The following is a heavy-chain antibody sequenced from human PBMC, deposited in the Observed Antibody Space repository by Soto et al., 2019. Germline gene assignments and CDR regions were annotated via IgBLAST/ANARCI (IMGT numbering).Heavy chain of an antibody. D-gene: IGHD2-15*01. CDR1: GFTFSSYS. CDR2: ISSSSSYI. V-gene: IGHV3-21*01. Sequence: GGSLRLSCAASGFTFSSYSMNWVRQAPGKGLEWVSSISSSSSYIYYADSVKGRFTISRDNAKNSLYLQMNSLRAEDTAVYYCAREECSGGSCFHLPAPFNYWGQGTLVTVSS. J-gene: IGHJ4*02. CDR3: AREECSGGSCFHLPAPFNY.